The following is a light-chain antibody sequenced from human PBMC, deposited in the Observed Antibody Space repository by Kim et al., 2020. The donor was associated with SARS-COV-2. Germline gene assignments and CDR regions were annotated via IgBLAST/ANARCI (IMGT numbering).Light chain of an antibody. CDR1: SSEVGSHNL. J-gene: IGLJ2*01. Sequence: SPGQSITSSCTGTSSEVGSHNLVSWYQQHPGKAPKLMIYEVSKRPSGVSNRFSGSKSGNTASLTISGLQAEDEADYYCCSYAGRGVFGGGTQLTVL. CDR3: CSYAGRGV. V-gene: IGLV2-23*02. CDR2: EVS.